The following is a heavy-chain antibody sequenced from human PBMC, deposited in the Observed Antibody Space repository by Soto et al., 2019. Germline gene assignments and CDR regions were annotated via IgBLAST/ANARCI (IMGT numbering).Heavy chain of an antibody. CDR2: ISGSGGST. V-gene: IGHV3-23*01. CDR3: AKDLSVRAYYYYGMDV. CDR1: GFTFSSYA. J-gene: IGHJ6*02. Sequence: EVQLLESGGGLVQPGGSLRLSCAASGFTFSSYAMSWVRQAPGKGLGWVSAISGSGGSTYYADSVKGRFTIARDNSKNTLYLQMNSLRAEDTAVYYCAKDLSVRAYYYYGMDVWGQGTTVTVSS. D-gene: IGHD1-1*01.